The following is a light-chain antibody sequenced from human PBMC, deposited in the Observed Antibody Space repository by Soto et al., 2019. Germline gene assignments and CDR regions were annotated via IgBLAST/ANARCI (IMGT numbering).Light chain of an antibody. CDR3: QQFNTSPWT. Sequence: DIQMTQSTSSLSTSEGDRVTLSCRASQSVSIWLAWYQQKPGRAPKLLIYKSSILESGVPSRFSGSGSGTEFTLTISSLEPDDFATYYCQQFNTSPWTFGQGTKVDI. CDR1: QSVSIW. CDR2: KSS. V-gene: IGKV1-5*03. J-gene: IGKJ1*01.